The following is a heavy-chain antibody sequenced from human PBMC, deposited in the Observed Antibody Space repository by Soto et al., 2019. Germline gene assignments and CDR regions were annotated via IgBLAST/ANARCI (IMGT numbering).Heavy chain of an antibody. CDR3: ARRTSYHDS. CDR1: GGSISAYY. V-gene: IGHV4-59*08. J-gene: IGHJ5*01. CDR2: MFYGGST. Sequence: SETLSLTCTVSGGSISAYYWSWIRQPPGKGLEWIGYMFYGGSTNYNPSLKSRVTISVDTSNSQFSLKLNSVTAADPAVYYCARRTSYHDSWGKGILVTVSS. D-gene: IGHD3-16*02.